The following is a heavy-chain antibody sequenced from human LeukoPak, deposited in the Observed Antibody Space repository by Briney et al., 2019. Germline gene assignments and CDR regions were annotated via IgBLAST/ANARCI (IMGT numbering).Heavy chain of an antibody. Sequence: PSQTLSLTCTVSGGSISSYYWSWIRQPPGKGLEWIGYIYYSGSTNYNPSLKSRVTISVDTSKNQFSLKLSSVTAADTAVYYCARGLGSSGWPDPWGQGTLVTVSS. V-gene: IGHV4-59*01. CDR1: GGSISSYY. J-gene: IGHJ5*02. D-gene: IGHD6-19*01. CDR3: ARGLGSSGWPDP. CDR2: IYYSGST.